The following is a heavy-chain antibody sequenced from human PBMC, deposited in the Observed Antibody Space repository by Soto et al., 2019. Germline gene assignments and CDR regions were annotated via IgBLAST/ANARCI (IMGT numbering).Heavy chain of an antibody. CDR2: IIPIFGTA. V-gene: IGHV1-69*01. CDR1: GGTFSSYA. D-gene: IGHD3-10*01. Sequence: QVQLVQSGAEVKKPGSSVKVSCKASGGTFSSYAISWVRQAPGQGLEWMGGIIPIFGTANYAQKFQGRVTITADESTSTAYMELSSLRSEDTAVYYCVRVEKTMVRGVIITANYYYYGMDVWGQGTTVTVSS. CDR3: VRVEKTMVRGVIITANYYYYGMDV. J-gene: IGHJ6*02.